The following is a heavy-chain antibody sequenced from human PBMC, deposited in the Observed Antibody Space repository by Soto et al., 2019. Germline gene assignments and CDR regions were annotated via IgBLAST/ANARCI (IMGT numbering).Heavy chain of an antibody. V-gene: IGHV4-30-4*01. CDR2: IYYIGTT. D-gene: IGHD3-9*01. Sequence: QVQLQESGPRLVKPSQTLSLTCTVSGDSIGSGDYYWTWIRQPPGKGLEWLGYIYYIGTTFYNPSLESRVNISVYTSKNQFSLRVTSVPAADTAVYYCARGSTSSGFVTWGQGTLITVSS. CDR3: ARGSTSSGFVT. CDR1: GDSIGSGDYY. J-gene: IGHJ5*02.